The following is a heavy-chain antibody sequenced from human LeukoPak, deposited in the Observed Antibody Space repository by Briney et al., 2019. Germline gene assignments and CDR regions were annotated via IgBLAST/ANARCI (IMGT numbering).Heavy chain of an antibody. D-gene: IGHD4-17*01. J-gene: IGHJ4*02. CDR3: ATEISGDYFFDY. CDR1: GYTLTELS. Sequence: GASVKVSCKVSGYTLTELSMHWVRQAPGKGLEWMGGFDPEGGETIYAQKFQGRVTMTEDTSTDTAYMELSSLRSEDTAVYYCATEISGDYFFDYWGQGTLVTVSS. V-gene: IGHV1-24*01. CDR2: FDPEGGET.